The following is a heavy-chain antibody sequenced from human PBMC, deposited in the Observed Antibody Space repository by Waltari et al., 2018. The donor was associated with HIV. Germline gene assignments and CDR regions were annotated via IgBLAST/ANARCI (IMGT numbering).Heavy chain of an antibody. J-gene: IGHJ6*02. D-gene: IGHD2-2*01. V-gene: IGHV3-23*01. Sequence: EVQLLQSGGGLVQAGGSLRLSCVGSGISFGSYARRWGGQVPGQGLQWVSTISGSGGVTYFADSVKGRFTISRDNSKNTVYLQMNSLMAEDTATYYCAKTGLSCNPSLCYVGHFGLDVWGQGTTVTVSS. CDR2: ISGSGGVT. CDR3: AKTGLSCNPSLCYVGHFGLDV. CDR1: GISFGSYA.